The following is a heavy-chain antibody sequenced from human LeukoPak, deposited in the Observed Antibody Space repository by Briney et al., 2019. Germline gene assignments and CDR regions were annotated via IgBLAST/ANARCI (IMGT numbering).Heavy chain of an antibody. J-gene: IGHJ4*02. CDR3: AKDRYSYAFEYFDS. D-gene: IGHD5-18*01. Sequence: GGSLRLSCAASRFTLSTYWMSWVRQAPGKGLEWVAVISNDGSKKYSADSVKGRFTISRDNSKNTLYLQMNSLRAEDTAVYYCAKDRYSYAFEYFDSWGQGTLVTVSS. CDR1: RFTLSTYW. CDR2: ISNDGSKK. V-gene: IGHV3-30*18.